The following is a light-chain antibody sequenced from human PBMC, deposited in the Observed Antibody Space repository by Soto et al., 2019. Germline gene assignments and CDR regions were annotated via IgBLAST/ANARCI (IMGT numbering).Light chain of an antibody. CDR3: SSYTSSSTVV. V-gene: IGLV2-14*01. CDR1: SSDVGGYNY. J-gene: IGLJ2*01. Sequence: QSALTQPASVSGSPGQSITISCTGTSSDVGGYNYVSWYQQHPGKAHKLMIYEVSNRPAGGSNRFSGSKSGNTASLTISGLQAEDEADYYSSSYTSSSTVVFGGGTNVNVL. CDR2: EVS.